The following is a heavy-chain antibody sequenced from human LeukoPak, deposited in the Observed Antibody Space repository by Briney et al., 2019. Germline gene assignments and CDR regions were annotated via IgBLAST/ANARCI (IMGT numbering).Heavy chain of an antibody. D-gene: IGHD5-12*01. V-gene: IGHV3-48*03. CDR3: ARRSGGYGDY. J-gene: IGHJ4*02. CDR2: ISNSGTTI. CDR1: GFTFSSYE. Sequence: GGSLRLSCAASGFTFSSYEVNWVRQAPGKGLQWVSYISNSGTTIFYADSVKGRFTISRDNAKNSLYLQMNSLRAEDTAVYYCARRSGGYGDYWGQGTLVTVSS.